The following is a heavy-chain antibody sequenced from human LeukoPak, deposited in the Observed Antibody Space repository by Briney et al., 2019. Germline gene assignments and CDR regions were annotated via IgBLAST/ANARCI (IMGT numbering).Heavy chain of an antibody. CDR3: ARDRKGCSNGSCYSASDY. Sequence: GASVKVSCKASGGTFSNYGINWVRQAPGQGLEWMGRIIPMPDIANYAQKFLGRVTITADKSTSTAYMELSSLTSEDTAVYFCARDRKGCSNGSCYSASDYWGQGTLVTVSS. V-gene: IGHV1-69*04. CDR1: GGTFSNYG. D-gene: IGHD2-15*01. CDR2: IIPMPDIA. J-gene: IGHJ4*02.